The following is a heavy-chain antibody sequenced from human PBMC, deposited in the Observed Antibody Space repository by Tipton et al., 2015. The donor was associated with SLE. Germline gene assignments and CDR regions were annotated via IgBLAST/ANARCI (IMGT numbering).Heavy chain of an antibody. J-gene: IGHJ4*02. Sequence: TLSLTCTVSGYSISSDYYWGWIRQPPGKGLEWIGSIYHSGSTSYNPSLKSRVTIALDTSKNQFSLRLSSVTAADTAVNYCARGWGSWPYYFDYWGQGTLVTVSS. CDR3: ARGWGSWPYYFDY. V-gene: IGHV4-38-2*02. D-gene: IGHD6-13*01. CDR1: GYSISSDYY. CDR2: IYHSGST.